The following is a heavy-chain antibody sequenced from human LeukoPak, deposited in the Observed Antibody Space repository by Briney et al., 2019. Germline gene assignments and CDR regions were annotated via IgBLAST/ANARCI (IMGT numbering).Heavy chain of an antibody. Sequence: VSVKVSCKASGYTFTSYGISWVRQAAGQGLEWMGWISAYNGNTNYAQKLQGRVTMTTDTSTSTAYMELRSLRSDDTAVYYCASPFYYDRGDAFDIWGQGTMVTVSS. CDR1: GYTFTSYG. V-gene: IGHV1-18*01. D-gene: IGHD3-3*01. CDR3: ASPFYYDRGDAFDI. J-gene: IGHJ3*02. CDR2: ISAYNGNT.